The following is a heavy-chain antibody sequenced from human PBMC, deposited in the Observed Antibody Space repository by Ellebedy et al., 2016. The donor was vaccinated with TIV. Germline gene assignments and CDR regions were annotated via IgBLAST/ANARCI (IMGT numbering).Heavy chain of an antibody. D-gene: IGHD3-10*01. CDR3: ATDQAGGSGIDY. Sequence: GESLKISCAAPGFTLSDFWMNWVRQAPGKGLEWVANIKPGGNEKFYVGPVVGRFTISRDNANNSLYLQMDSLRAKDTAVYYCATDQAGGSGIDYWGQGTLVTVSS. J-gene: IGHJ4*02. CDR2: IKPGGNEK. V-gene: IGHV3-7*01. CDR1: GFTLSDFW.